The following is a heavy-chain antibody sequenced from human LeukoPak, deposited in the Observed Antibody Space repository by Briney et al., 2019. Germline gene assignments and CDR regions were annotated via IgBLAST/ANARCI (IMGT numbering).Heavy chain of an antibody. CDR1: GGSISSSSYY. D-gene: IGHD4-17*01. J-gene: IGHJ4*02. V-gene: IGHV4-39*01. Sequence: SETLSLTCIVSGGSISSSSYYWGWIRQPPGKGLEWIGRIYYTGITYYNPSLKSRVTISVDTSRNQFSLRLTSMTAADTAVYYCARHPTTVTTDYWGQGILVTVSS. CDR2: IYYTGIT. CDR3: ARHPTTVTTDY.